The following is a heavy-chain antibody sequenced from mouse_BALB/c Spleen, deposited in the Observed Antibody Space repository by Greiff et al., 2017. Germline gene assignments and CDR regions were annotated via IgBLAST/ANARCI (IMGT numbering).Heavy chain of an antibody. Sequence: QVQLKESGAELVKPGASVKLSCKASGYTFTSYYMYWVKQRPGQGLEWIGEINPSNGGTNFNEKFKSKATLTVDKSSSTAYMQLSSLTSEDSAVYYCTSYDYEETWFAYWGQGTLVTVSA. CDR1: GYTFTSYY. V-gene: IGHV1S81*02. D-gene: IGHD2-4*01. CDR3: TSYDYEETWFAY. CDR2: INPSNGGT. J-gene: IGHJ3*01.